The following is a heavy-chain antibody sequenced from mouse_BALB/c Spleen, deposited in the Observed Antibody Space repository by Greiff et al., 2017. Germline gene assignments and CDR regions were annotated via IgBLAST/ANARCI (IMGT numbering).Heavy chain of an antibody. CDR2: ISYDGSN. D-gene: IGHD2-4*01. CDR3: ARAGVYYEVY. Sequence: EVQLVESGPGLVKPSQSLSLTCSVTGYSITSGYYWNWLRQFPGNKLEWMGYISYDGSNNYNPSLKNRTSITRDTSKNQLFLKLNSVTTEDTARYYCARAGVYYEVYWGQGTTLTVSS. CDR1: GYSITSGYY. J-gene: IGHJ2*01. V-gene: IGHV3-6*02.